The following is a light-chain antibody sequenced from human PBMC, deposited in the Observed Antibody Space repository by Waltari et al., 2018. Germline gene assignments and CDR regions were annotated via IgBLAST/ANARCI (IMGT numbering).Light chain of an antibody. CDR3: QTGGQGTWV. Sequence: QLVVTQSPSASASLGASVKLTCTLSSGHSSNIIAWLQQQPEKGPRYLMKVNSDGSHSRGEEIPVLCSASSSGAERHLNVSSLQAEDEADYDCQTGGQGTWVFGGGTKLTVL. CDR2: VNSDGSH. V-gene: IGLV4-69*01. CDR1: SGHSSNI. J-gene: IGLJ3*02.